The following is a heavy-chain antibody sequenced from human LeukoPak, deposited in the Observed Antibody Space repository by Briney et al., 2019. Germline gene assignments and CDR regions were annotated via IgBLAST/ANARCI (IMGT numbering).Heavy chain of an antibody. D-gene: IGHD6-13*01. CDR3: AKDRGSSWANDAFDI. V-gene: IGHV3-23*01. CDR1: GFTFGIYA. J-gene: IGHJ3*02. CDR2: VSGNSGTT. Sequence: QPGGSLRLSCAASGFTFGIYAMSWVRQAPGKGLEWVSGVSGNSGTTYYADSVKGRFTISRDNSKNTLYLQMNSLRAEDTAVYYCAKDRGSSWANDAFDIWGQGTMVTVSS.